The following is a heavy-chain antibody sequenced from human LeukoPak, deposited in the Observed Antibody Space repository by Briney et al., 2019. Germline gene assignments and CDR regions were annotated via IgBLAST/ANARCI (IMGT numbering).Heavy chain of an antibody. J-gene: IGHJ4*02. D-gene: IGHD6-13*01. CDR2: IYSGGST. CDR1: GFTVSSNY. V-gene: IGHV3-66*01. Sequence: GGSLRLSCAASGFTVSSNYMSWVRQAPGKGLEWVSVIYSGGSTYYADSVKGRFTISRDSSKNTLYLQMNSLRAEDTAVYYCATAAAGTFDYWGQGTLVTVSS. CDR3: ATAAAGTFDY.